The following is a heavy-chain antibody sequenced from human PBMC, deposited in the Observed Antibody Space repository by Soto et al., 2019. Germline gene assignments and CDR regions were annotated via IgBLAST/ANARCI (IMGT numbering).Heavy chain of an antibody. V-gene: IGHV3-30*18. CDR2: ISYDGSNK. D-gene: IGHD3-10*01. J-gene: IGHJ4*02. Sequence: QVQLVESGGGVVQPGRSLRLSCAASGFTFSSYGMHWVRQAPGKGLEWVAVISYDGSNKYYADSVKGRFTISRDNSKNTRYLQMNSLRAEDTAVYYCAKLILWFGELLYDPNDYWGQGTLVTVSS. CDR1: GFTFSSYG. CDR3: AKLILWFGELLYDPNDY.